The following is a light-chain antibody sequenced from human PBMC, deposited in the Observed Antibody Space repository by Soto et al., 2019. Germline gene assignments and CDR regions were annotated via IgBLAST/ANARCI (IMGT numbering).Light chain of an antibody. V-gene: IGKV1-39*01. CDR2: AAS. CDR1: QSISSY. J-gene: IGKJ4*01. CDR3: QQRSRA. Sequence: DIQMTQSPSSLSASVGGRVTITCRASQSISSYLNWYQQKPGKAPKLLIYAASSLQSGVPSRFSGSGSGTDFTLTISSLEPEDFAVYYCQQRSRAFGGGTKVDI.